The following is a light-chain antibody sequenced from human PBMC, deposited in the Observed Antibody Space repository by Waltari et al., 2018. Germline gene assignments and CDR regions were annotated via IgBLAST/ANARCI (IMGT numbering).Light chain of an antibody. J-gene: IGLJ2*01. CDR1: SSNNGNNA. CDR3: AAWDDSLDGLV. CDR2: FND. Sequence: QSVLTQPPSVSAAPRQRVTISCSGTSSNNGNNAVNWYQQVPGKPPKLLIAFNDLLPPGVSDRFAGSKSGTSASLAISGLQPEDEADYYCAAWDDSLDGLVFGGGTKVTVL. V-gene: IGLV1-36*01.